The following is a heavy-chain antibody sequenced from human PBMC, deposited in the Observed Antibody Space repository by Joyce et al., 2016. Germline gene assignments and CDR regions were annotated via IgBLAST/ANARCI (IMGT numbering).Heavy chain of an antibody. CDR1: GFSLNTRGLC. Sequence: QVALRESGPALLNPTQTLTLTCTFTGFSLNTRGLCVSWIRQPPGRALEWLAFINWEDEKYYSTSLKSRLTISKDTSKNEVVLTMTNVDPVDTGTYYCARMPLGGVGRAFDVWGQGTVVTVSS. CDR2: INWEDEK. D-gene: IGHD3-16*01. CDR3: ARMPLGGVGRAFDV. V-gene: IGHV2-70*01. J-gene: IGHJ3*01.